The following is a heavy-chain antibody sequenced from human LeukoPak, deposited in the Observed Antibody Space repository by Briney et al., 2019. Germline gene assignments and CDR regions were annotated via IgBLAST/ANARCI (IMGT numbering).Heavy chain of an antibody. CDR1: GGTFSSYA. Sequence: GASVKVSCKASGGTFSSYAISWVRQAPGQRLEWMGWINAGNGNTKYSQKFQGRVTITRDTSASTAYMELSSLRSEDTAVYCCARGLAGSGWTYYYYGMDVWGQGTTVTVSS. D-gene: IGHD6-19*01. CDR2: INAGNGNT. CDR3: ARGLAGSGWTYYYYGMDV. J-gene: IGHJ6*02. V-gene: IGHV1-3*01.